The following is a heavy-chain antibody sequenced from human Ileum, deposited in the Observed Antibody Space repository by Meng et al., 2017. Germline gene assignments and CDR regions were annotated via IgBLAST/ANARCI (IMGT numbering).Heavy chain of an antibody. Sequence: GGSLRLSCAASGFTFSSYGMHWVRQAPGKGLEWVAVIWYDGSNKYYADSVKGRFTISRDNSKNTLYLQMNSLRAEDTAVYYCARTPGRKRDYYYYGMDVWGQGTTVTVSS. CDR3: ARTPGRKRDYYYYGMDV. CDR2: IWYDGSNK. V-gene: IGHV3-33*01. D-gene: IGHD1-14*01. J-gene: IGHJ6*02. CDR1: GFTFSSYG.